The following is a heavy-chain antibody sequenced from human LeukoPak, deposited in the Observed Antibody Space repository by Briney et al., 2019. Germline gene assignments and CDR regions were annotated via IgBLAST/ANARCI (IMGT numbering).Heavy chain of an antibody. Sequence: GGSLRLSCAGSGFIFSTYAMSWVRQAPGKGLEWVSSISSSSSYIYYADSVKGRFTISRDNAKNSLYLQMNSLRAEDTAVYYCARDMGTDADYWGQGTLVTVSS. V-gene: IGHV3-21*01. CDR1: GFIFSTYA. CDR3: ARDMGTDADY. CDR2: ISSSSSYI. D-gene: IGHD1-1*01. J-gene: IGHJ4*02.